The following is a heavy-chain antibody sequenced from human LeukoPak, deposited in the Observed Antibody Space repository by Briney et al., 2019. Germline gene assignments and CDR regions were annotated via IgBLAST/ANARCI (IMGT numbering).Heavy chain of an antibody. CDR1: GGSISSYY. CDR3: ALRGY. Sequence: SETLSLTCTVSGGSISSYYWSWIRQPPGKGLEWIGYVYYGGSTNYNPSLKSRVTMSLDTSKSQFSLKLTSVTAADTAVYYCALRGYWGQGTLVTVSS. J-gene: IGHJ4*02. CDR2: VYYGGST. V-gene: IGHV4-59*04.